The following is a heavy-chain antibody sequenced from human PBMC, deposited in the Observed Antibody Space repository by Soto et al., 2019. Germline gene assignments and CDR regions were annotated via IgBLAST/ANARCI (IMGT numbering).Heavy chain of an antibody. CDR3: ARGGSGSYSYYYYYMDV. CDR2: INHSGST. D-gene: IGHD3-10*01. J-gene: IGHJ6*03. CDR1: GGSFSGYY. V-gene: IGHV4-34*01. Sequence: SETLSLTCAVYGGSFSGYYWSWIRQPPGKGLEWIGEINHSGSTNYNPSLKSRVTISVDTSKNQFSLKLSSVTAADTAVYYCARGGSGSYSYYYYYMDVWGKGTTVTVSS.